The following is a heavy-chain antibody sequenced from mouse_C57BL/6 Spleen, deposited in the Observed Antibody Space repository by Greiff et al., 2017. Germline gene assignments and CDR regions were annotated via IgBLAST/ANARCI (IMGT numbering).Heavy chain of an antibody. CDR1: GYTFTSYD. CDR2: IYPRDGST. V-gene: IGHV1-85*01. CDR3: ARYDGYYGFAY. D-gene: IGHD2-3*01. J-gene: IGHJ3*01. Sequence: VQLQESGPELVKPGASVKLSCKASGYTFTSYDINWVKQRPGQGLEWIGWIYPRDGSTKYNERFKGKATLTVDTSSSTAYMELHSLTSEDSAVYFCARYDGYYGFAYWGQGTLVTVSA.